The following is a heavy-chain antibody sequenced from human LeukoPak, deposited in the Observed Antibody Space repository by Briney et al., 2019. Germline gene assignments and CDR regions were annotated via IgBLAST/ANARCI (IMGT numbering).Heavy chain of an antibody. J-gene: IGHJ4*02. V-gene: IGHV3-23*01. Sequence: GGSLRLSCAASGFTFSSYAMSWVRQAPGKGLERVSAISGSGGSTYYADSVKGRFTISRDNSKNTLYLQMNSLRAEDTAVYYCAKGAGGSGSYRVFDYWGQGTLVTVSS. CDR3: AKGAGGSGSYRVFDY. CDR1: GFTFSSYA. CDR2: ISGSGGST. D-gene: IGHD3-10*01.